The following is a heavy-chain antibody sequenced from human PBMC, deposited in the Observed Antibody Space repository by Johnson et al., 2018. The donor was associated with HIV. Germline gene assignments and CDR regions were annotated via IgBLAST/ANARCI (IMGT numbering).Heavy chain of an antibody. CDR1: GFTFSDYY. J-gene: IGHJ3*02. Sequence: QMLLVESGGGVVQPGRSLRLSCAASGFTFSDYYMSWIRQAPGKGLEWVADISSSGSNKYYADSVKGRFTISRDNAKNSLYLQMNSLRAEDTALYYCARVVLVRLAVAVSSRDAFDIWGQGTMVTVSS. CDR2: ISSSGSNK. CDR3: ARVVLVRLAVAVSSRDAFDI. V-gene: IGHV3-11*01. D-gene: IGHD6-19*01.